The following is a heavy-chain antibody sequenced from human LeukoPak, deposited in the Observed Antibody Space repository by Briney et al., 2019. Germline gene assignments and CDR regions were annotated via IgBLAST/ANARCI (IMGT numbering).Heavy chain of an antibody. J-gene: IGHJ6*02. D-gene: IGHD6-19*01. V-gene: IGHV1-2*04. CDR3: ARDRGSSGWYNQDYYYGMDV. CDR1: GGTFSSYA. Sequence: ASVKVSCKASGGTFSSYAISWVRQAPGQGLEWMGWINPNSGGTNYAQKFQGWVTMTRDTSISTAYMELSRLRSDDTAVYYCARDRGSSGWYNQDYYYGMDVWGQGTTVTVSS. CDR2: INPNSGGT.